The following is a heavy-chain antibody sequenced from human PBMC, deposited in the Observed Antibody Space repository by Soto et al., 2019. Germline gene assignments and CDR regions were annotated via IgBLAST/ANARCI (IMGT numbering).Heavy chain of an antibody. D-gene: IGHD1-26*01. CDR3: TTTGYSGTDL. CDR1: GFPFNNAW. J-gene: IGHJ4*02. CDR2: IKNKADGGTT. V-gene: IGHV3-15*01. Sequence: GGSLRLSCATSGFPFNNAWLSWVRQAPGKGLEWVGRIKNKADGGTTDYAEAVKGRFTTSRDDAKNTLDLQMDSLKTEDTAVYYCTTTGYSGTDLWGQGTLVTVSS.